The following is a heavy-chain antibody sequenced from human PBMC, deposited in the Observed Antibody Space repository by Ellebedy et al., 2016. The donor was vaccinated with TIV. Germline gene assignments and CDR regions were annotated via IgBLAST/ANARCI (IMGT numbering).Heavy chain of an antibody. Sequence: GESLKISCAASGFNFGGHAMKWVRQAPGKGLEWVSSTGSSAYTTHYADSVKGRFTISRDNSRNTLYLQMNSLRGEDTAVYFCAKDVRYTTGWGGALDIWGQGAMVTVSS. J-gene: IGHJ3*02. CDR1: GFNFGGHA. D-gene: IGHD2-8*02. CDR2: TGSSAYTT. V-gene: IGHV3-23*01. CDR3: AKDVRYTTGWGGALDI.